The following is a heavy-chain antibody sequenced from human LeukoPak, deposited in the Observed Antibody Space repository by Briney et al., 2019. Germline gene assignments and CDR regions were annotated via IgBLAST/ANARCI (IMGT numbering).Heavy chain of an antibody. CDR3: ARAGTSILGIDY. V-gene: IGHV4-61*01. CDR1: GGSFSSGSYY. J-gene: IGHJ4*02. Sequence: PSETLSLTCTASGGSFSSGSYYWSWIRQPPGKGLEWIGYIYYSGSTNYNPSLKSRVTISVDTSKNQFSLKLSSVTAADTAVYYCARAGTSILGIDYWGQGTLVTVSS. CDR2: IYYSGST. D-gene: IGHD2-2*01.